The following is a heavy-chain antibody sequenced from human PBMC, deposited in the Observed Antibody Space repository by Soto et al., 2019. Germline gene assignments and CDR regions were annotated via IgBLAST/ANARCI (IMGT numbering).Heavy chain of an antibody. CDR2: IYWDDSK. V-gene: IGHV2-5*02. CDR3: AHKGPEDWPLDY. Sequence: QITLKESGPTLVRPTQTLTLTCAFSGFSLSTSGVGVGWIRQPPGKALEWLAVIYWDDSKHYSTSLRSRLTITEDTSKNQVVLTMTNMDPMDTGTYYCAHKGPEDWPLDYWGQGTLVTVSS. CDR1: GFSLSTSGVG. D-gene: IGHD3-9*01. J-gene: IGHJ4*02.